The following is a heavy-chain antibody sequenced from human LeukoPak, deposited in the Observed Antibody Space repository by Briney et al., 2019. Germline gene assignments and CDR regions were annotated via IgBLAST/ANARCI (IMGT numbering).Heavy chain of an antibody. J-gene: IGHJ3*02. CDR3: ARDLSYYDSSGYDAFDI. CDR1: GGSISSYY. D-gene: IGHD3-22*01. CDR2: IYTSGST. V-gene: IGHV4-4*07. Sequence: SETLSLTCTVSGGSISSYYWSWIRQPARKGLEWIGRIYTSGSTNYNPSLKSRVTMSVDTSKNQFSLKLSSVTAADTAVYYCARDLSYYDSSGYDAFDIWGQGTMVTVSS.